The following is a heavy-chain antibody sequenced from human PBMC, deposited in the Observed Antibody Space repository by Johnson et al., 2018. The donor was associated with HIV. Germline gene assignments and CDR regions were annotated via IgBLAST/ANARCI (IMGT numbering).Heavy chain of an antibody. CDR2: IKEDGSQK. J-gene: IGHJ3*02. CDR1: GFTFSSYG. CDR3: AKRVHGGPPWAFDI. Sequence: VQLVESGGGVVQPGGSLRLSCAASGFTFSSYGMHWVRQAPGKGLEWVANIKEDGSQKYYVDSVKGRFTISRDNAKNTLYLQMNSLRAEDTAVYYCAKRVHGGPPWAFDIWGQGTMVTVSS. D-gene: IGHD4-23*01. V-gene: IGHV3-30*02.